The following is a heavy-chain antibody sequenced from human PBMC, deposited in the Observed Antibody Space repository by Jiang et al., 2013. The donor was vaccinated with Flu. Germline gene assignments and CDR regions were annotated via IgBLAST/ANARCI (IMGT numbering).Heavy chain of an antibody. CDR2: VDLKMVK. CDR3: YPLAAGTTG. Sequence: KGLEWMGLVDLKMVKQYTQRSYQGRVTITADTSTDTAYMELSSLRSEDTAVYYCYPLAAGTTGWGQGTLVTVSS. V-gene: IGHV1-69-2*01. J-gene: IGHJ4*02. D-gene: IGHD6-13*01.